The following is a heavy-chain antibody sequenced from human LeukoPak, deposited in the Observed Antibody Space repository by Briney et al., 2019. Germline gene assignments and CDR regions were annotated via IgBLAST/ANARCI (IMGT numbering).Heavy chain of an antibody. CDR1: GGSISSYY. D-gene: IGHD5-24*01. CDR3: ATGDRRWLQLDH. J-gene: IGHJ4*02. Sequence: SETLSLTCTVSGGSISSYYWSWIRQPPGKGLEWIGYIYYSGSTNYNPSLKSRVTISVDTSKNQFSLKLSSVTAADTAVYYCATGDRRWLQLDHWGQGTLVTVSS. CDR2: IYYSGST. V-gene: IGHV4-59*08.